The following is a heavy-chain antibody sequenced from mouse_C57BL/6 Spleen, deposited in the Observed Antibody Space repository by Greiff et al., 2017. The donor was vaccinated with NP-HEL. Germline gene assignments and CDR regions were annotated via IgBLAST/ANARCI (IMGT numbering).Heavy chain of an antibody. CDR2: IYPGDGDT. J-gene: IGHJ3*01. V-gene: IGHV1-82*01. Sequence: QVQLQQSGPELVKPGASVKISCKASSYAFRSSWMNWVKQRPGKGLEWIGRIYPGDGDTNYNGKFQGKATLTADKASSTAYLQLSSLTSEDSAVYFCARPHYYGSAGGFAYGGQGTLVTVSA. D-gene: IGHD1-1*01. CDR3: ARPHYYGSAGGFAY. CDR1: SYAFRSSW.